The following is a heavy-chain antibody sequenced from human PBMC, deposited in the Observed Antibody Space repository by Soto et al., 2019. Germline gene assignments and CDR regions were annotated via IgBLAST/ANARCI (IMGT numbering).Heavy chain of an antibody. CDR2: INPAGNVQ. D-gene: IGHD2-2*02. V-gene: IGHV3-7*01. Sequence: VQLVESGGGLVQPGESLRLSCTASGLTFSISWMTWVRQAPGEGLEWVSNINPAGNVQHYADSVKERFTISRDNAKNSLFLQMSGLRVEDTAVYYCATANTLYAFDMGGQGTMVTVSS. CDR3: ATANTLYAFDM. CDR1: GLTFSISW. J-gene: IGHJ3*02.